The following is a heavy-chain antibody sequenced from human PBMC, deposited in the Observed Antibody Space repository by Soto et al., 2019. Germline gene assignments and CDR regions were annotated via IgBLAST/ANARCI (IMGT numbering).Heavy chain of an antibody. V-gene: IGHV3-64*01. CDR3: ARDQGENWGSGAFDI. Sequence: GGSLRLSCAASGFTFSSYAMHWVRQAPGKGLEYVSAISSNGGSTYYANSVKGRFTISRDNSKNTLYLQMGSLRAEDMAVYYCARDQGENWGSGAFDIWGQGTMVTVSS. CDR2: ISSNGGST. J-gene: IGHJ3*02. D-gene: IGHD7-27*01. CDR1: GFTFSSYA.